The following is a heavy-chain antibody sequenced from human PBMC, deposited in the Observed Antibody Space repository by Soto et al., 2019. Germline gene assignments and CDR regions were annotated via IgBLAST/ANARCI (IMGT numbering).Heavy chain of an antibody. V-gene: IGHV3-66*01. J-gene: IGHJ5*02. CDR2: IYSDGRT. D-gene: IGHD3-3*01. Sequence: GGSLRLSCAASGFTVSNNYLSWVRQAPGRGLEWVSVIYSDGRTFYADSVKGRFTISRDNAKNSLYLQMNSLRDEDTAVYYCARESRFLEWLSLNWFDPWGQGTLVTVSS. CDR1: GFTVSNNY. CDR3: ARESRFLEWLSLNWFDP.